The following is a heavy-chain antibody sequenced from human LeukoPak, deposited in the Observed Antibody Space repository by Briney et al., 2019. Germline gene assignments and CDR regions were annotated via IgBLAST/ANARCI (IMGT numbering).Heavy chain of an antibody. J-gene: IGHJ4*02. CDR2: INPSGGST. V-gene: IGHV1-46*01. Sequence: ASVKVSCKASGYTFTSYYMHWVRQAPGQGLEWMGIINPSGGSTSYAQKFQGRVTMTRDTSTSTVYMELSSLRSEDTAVYYCARSPGANRAIEGSSSSFDYWGQGTLVTVSS. D-gene: IGHD6-6*01. CDR1: GYTFTSYY. CDR3: ARSPGANRAIEGSSSSFDY.